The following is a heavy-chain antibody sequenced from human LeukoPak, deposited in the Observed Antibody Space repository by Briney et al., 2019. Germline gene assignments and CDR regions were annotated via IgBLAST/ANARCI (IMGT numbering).Heavy chain of an antibody. CDR3: ARAPVEGYQLPYNGLGWFDP. J-gene: IGHJ5*02. CDR2: IKQDGSEK. D-gene: IGHD2-2*02. Sequence: GGSLRLSCAASGFTFSSYWMSWVRQAPGKGLEWVANIKQDGSEKYYVDSVKGRFTISRDNAKNSLYLQMNSLRAEDTAVYYCARAPVEGYQLPYNGLGWFDPWGQGTLVTVSS. CDR1: GFTFSSYW. V-gene: IGHV3-7*01.